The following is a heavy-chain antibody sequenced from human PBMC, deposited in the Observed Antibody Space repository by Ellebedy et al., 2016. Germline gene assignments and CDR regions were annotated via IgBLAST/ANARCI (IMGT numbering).Heavy chain of an antibody. CDR2: IRSVADSYAT. V-gene: IGHV3-73*01. Sequence: GESLKISXAASGFTFSDSPIHWVRQASGKGLEWVGHIRSVADSYATRYGASVKGRFTISRDDSKNTAYLQMNSLKTEDTAVYYCISVTAVATLTREPDYWGQGTLVTVSS. CDR3: ISVTAVATLTREPDY. D-gene: IGHD6-13*01. J-gene: IGHJ4*02. CDR1: GFTFSDSP.